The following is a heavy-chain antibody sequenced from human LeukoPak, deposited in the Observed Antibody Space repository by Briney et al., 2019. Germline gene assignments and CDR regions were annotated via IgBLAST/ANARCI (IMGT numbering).Heavy chain of an antibody. CDR1: GGSIIGYY. J-gene: IGHJ6*02. Sequence: SETLSLTCTVSGGSIIGYYLSWIRQPPGKGLEWIGSIYYSGSTNYNPSLKSRVTISVETSKNQFSLKLSSVTAADTAVYYCARYANSPYYYYAMDVWGQETTVTVSS. CDR3: ARYANSPYYYYAMDV. D-gene: IGHD4/OR15-4a*01. CDR2: IYYSGST. V-gene: IGHV4-59*12.